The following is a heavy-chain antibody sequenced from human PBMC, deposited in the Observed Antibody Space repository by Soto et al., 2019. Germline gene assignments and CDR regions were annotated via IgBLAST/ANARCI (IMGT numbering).Heavy chain of an antibody. CDR1: GGSISSDY. CDR2: VYHSWST. CDR3: ARFGTSPNGNWFDP. D-gene: IGHD3-10*01. J-gene: IGHJ5*02. V-gene: IGHV4-59*01. Sequence: SQTLSLTCTVSGGSISSDYWNWIRQPPGKGLEWLGYVYHSWSTKYNPSLKSRVTISVDTSKNQLSLKLSAVTAAATAVYYCARFGTSPNGNWFDPWGQGTLVSVSS.